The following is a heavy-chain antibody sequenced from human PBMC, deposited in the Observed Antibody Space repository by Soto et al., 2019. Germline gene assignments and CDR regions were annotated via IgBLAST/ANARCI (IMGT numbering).Heavy chain of an antibody. Sequence: QVQLVQSGAEVKKPGSSVKVSCTASGGTFSSYAISWVRQAPEQGLEWMGGIIPIFGTTNYAQKLQVRVTITADESTSTAYMELSSLRSEDTGVYYCARVVTVVKSFHYWYFDLWGRGTLVTVSS. J-gene: IGHJ2*01. V-gene: IGHV1-69*12. CDR1: GGTFSSYA. CDR2: IIPIFGTT. D-gene: IGHD2-15*01. CDR3: ARVVTVVKSFHYWYFDL.